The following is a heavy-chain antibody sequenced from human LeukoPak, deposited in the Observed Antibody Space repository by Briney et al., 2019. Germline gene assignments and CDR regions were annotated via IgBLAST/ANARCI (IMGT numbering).Heavy chain of an antibody. CDR2: ISAYNGNT. CDR3: ARLPIAVAGLYYFDY. Sequence: PGESLKISCKASGYTFTSYGISWVRQAPGQGLEWMGWISAYNGNTNYAQKLQGRVTMTTDTSTSTAYMELRSLRSDDTAVYYCARLPIAVAGLYYFDYWGQGTLVTVSS. J-gene: IGHJ4*02. CDR1: GYTFTSYG. V-gene: IGHV1-18*01. D-gene: IGHD6-19*01.